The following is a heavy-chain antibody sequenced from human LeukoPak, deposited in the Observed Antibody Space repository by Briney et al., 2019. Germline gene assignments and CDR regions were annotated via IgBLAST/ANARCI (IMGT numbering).Heavy chain of an antibody. CDR2: ISGSGDTT. CDR1: GFTFSNYA. CDR3: SKLRSSVPAAAYNN. J-gene: IGHJ4*02. Sequence: SLRLSCAASGFTFSNYAMSWVRQAPGKGLEWVSVISGSGDTTDYADSVKGRFTISRDNSKNTLYLQMNSLRAEDTALYYCSKLRSSVPAAAYNNWGQGILVTVSS. V-gene: IGHV3-23*01. D-gene: IGHD2-2*01.